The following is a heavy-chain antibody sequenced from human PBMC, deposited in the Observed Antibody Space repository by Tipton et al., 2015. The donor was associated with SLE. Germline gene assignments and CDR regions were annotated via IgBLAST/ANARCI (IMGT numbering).Heavy chain of an antibody. CDR3: ARDPAVGGYFDY. CDR2: IYYSGST. J-gene: IGHJ4*02. Sequence: LRLSCTVSGGSISSYYWSWIRQPPEKGLEWIGYIYYSGSTNYNPSLKSRVTISVDRSKNQFSLKLSSVAAADTAVYYCARDPAVGGYFDYWGQGTLVTVSS. CDR1: GGSISSYY. D-gene: IGHD6-13*01. V-gene: IGHV4-59*12.